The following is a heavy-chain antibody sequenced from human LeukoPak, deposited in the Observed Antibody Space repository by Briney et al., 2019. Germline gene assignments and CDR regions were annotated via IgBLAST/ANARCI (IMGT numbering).Heavy chain of an antibody. V-gene: IGHV1-2*02. CDR1: GYTFTGYY. CDR3: ARDPRVIRQRGNNWFDP. J-gene: IGHJ5*02. D-gene: IGHD6-25*01. Sequence: GASVKVSCKASGYTFTGYYMHWVRQAPGQGLEWMGWINPNSGGTNYAQKFQGRVTMTRDTSIRTAYMKLSRLRSDDTAVYYCARDPRVIRQRGNNWFDPWGQGTLVTVSS. CDR2: INPNSGGT.